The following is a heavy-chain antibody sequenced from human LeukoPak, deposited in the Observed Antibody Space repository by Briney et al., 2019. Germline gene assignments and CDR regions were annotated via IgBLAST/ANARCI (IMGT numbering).Heavy chain of an antibody. CDR2: IYYTGST. CDR1: GGSTNNYY. CDR3: ARGAWYAGY. V-gene: IGHV4-59*01. D-gene: IGHD6-13*01. J-gene: IGHJ4*02. Sequence: PSETLSLTCTVSGGSTNNYYWTWIRPPPGKGLEWIGYIYYTGSTNYNPSLKSRVTISLDTSKNQFSLRLSSVTAADTAMYFCARGAWYAGYWGQGTLVTVSS.